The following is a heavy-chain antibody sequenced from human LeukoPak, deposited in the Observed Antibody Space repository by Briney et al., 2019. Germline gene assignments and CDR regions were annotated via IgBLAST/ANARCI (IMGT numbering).Heavy chain of an antibody. CDR2: IKEDGSEK. J-gene: IGHJ4*02. V-gene: IGHV3-7*01. Sequence: GGSLRLSCAASGFTFSSYWMSWVRQAPGKGLEGVANIKEDGSEKRYVDSVKGRFTISRDNAKNSLYLQMNSLRAEDTAVYYCARDKIVGATKLDYWGQGTLVTVSS. CDR3: ARDKIVGATKLDY. CDR1: GFTFSSYW. D-gene: IGHD1-26*01.